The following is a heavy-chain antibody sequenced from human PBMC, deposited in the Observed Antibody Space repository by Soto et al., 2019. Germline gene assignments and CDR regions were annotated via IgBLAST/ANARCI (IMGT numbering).Heavy chain of an antibody. CDR1: GGSISSSSYY. Sequence: SETLSLTCTVSGGSISSSSYYWGWIRQPPGKGLEWIGSIYYSGSTYYNPSLKSRVTISVDTSKNQFSLKLSSVTAADTAVYYCARGQRPSPFDYWGQGTLVTVSS. V-gene: IGHV4-39*01. CDR2: IYYSGST. CDR3: ARGQRPSPFDY. J-gene: IGHJ4*02.